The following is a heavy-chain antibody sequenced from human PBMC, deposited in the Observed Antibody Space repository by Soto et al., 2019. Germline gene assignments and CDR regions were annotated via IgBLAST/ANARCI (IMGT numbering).Heavy chain of an antibody. J-gene: IGHJ4*02. V-gene: IGHV1-69*06. D-gene: IGHD2-2*01. CDR1: GGTFSSYA. CDR3: ARENENCSSTSCYSAGY. Sequence: QVQLVQSGAEVKKPGSSVKVSCKASGGTFSSYAISWVRQAPGQGLEWMGGIITIFGTANYAQKFKGRVTITADKSTSTAYMELSSLRSEETAVYYCARENENCSSTSCYSAGYWGQGTLVTVSS. CDR2: IITIFGTA.